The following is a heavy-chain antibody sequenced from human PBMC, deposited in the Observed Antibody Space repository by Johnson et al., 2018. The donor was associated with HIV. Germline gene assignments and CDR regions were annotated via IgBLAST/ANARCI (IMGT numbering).Heavy chain of an antibody. V-gene: IGHV3-33*06. CDR3: AKEIAAAGTDDAFDI. D-gene: IGHD6-13*01. Sequence: QVKLVESGGGSVQPGGSLRLSCAASGFTFSSYGMHWVRQAPGKGLEWVAVIWYDGSNTYYADSVKGRFTISRDNSKNTLYLQMNSLRAEDTAVYYCAKEIAAAGTDDAFDIWGQGTMVTVSS. CDR1: GFTFSSYG. J-gene: IGHJ3*02. CDR2: IWYDGSNT.